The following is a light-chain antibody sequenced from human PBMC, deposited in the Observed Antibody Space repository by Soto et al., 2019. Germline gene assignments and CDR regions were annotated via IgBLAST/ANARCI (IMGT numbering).Light chain of an antibody. V-gene: IGKV1-5*03. CDR1: QSISNW. J-gene: IGKJ1*01. Sequence: IQMTQSPSTLSASVGDTVTITCRASQSISNWVAWYQQKPGKAPKLLIYKASTLESGVPSRLSGSESGTQFTLTISNLQPDDFATYFCQLYSSYSPWTFGQGTKV. CDR2: KAS. CDR3: QLYSSYSPWT.